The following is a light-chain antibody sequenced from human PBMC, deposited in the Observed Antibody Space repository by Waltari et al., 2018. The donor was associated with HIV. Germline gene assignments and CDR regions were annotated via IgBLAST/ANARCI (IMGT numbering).Light chain of an antibody. Sequence: EIVMTQSPATLSVSPGERATLSCRASQSVTSNLAWYKQKPGQAPRILIYAAPTRATGIPARFSGSGSGTEFTLTISSLQSEDFAVYYCQQYDSRPRFSFGPGTKVDIK. CDR1: QSVTSN. CDR3: QQYDSRPRFS. CDR2: AAP. J-gene: IGKJ3*01. V-gene: IGKV3-15*01.